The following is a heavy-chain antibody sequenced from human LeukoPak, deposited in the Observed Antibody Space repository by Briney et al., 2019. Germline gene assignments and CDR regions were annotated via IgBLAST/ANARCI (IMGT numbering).Heavy chain of an antibody. Sequence: ASVKVSCKASGGTFSSYAISWVRQAPGQGLEWMGGIIPIFGTANYAQKFQGRVTITADESTSTAYMELSSLRSEDTAVYYCARDQDCSSGSCYWHWGQGTLVTVSS. V-gene: IGHV1-69*13. D-gene: IGHD2-15*01. CDR2: IIPIFGTA. J-gene: IGHJ4*02. CDR1: GGTFSSYA. CDR3: ARDQDCSSGSCYWH.